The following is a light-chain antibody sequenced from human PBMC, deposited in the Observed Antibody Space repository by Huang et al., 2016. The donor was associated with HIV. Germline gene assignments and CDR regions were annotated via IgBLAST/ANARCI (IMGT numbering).Light chain of an antibody. CDR3: QQYYRLPQT. CDR1: QGALYSSNSKNY. V-gene: IGKV4-1*01. J-gene: IGKJ1*01. Sequence: DIVMTQSPDSLTVSRCRRATIKCRSSQGALYSSNSKNYLAWFQQKPGRAPRLLIYWASARESGVPDRCSGSGSGTDFTLTIDRLEAEDAAIYYCQQYYRLPQTFGQGTRVEIK. CDR2: WAS.